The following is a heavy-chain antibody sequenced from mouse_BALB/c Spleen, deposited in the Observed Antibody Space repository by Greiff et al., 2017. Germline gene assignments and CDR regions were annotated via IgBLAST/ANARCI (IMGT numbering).Heavy chain of an antibody. CDR1: GYSITSDYA. Sequence: EVKLQESGPGLVKPSQSLSLTCTVTGYSITSDYAWNWIRQFPGNQLEWMGYISYSGSTSYNPSLKSRISITRDTSKNQFFLPLNSVTTEDTATYYCARGAYYRYDWYFDVWGAGTTVTVSS. CDR2: ISYSGST. CDR3: ARGAYYRYDWYFDV. J-gene: IGHJ1*01. V-gene: IGHV3-2*02. D-gene: IGHD2-14*01.